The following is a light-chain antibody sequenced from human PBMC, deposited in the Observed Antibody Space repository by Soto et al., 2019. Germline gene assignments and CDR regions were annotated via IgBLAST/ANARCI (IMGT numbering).Light chain of an antibody. CDR1: QSVSSNY. J-gene: IGKJ5*01. CDR3: QQYGSSPPIT. V-gene: IGKV3-20*01. CDR2: GAS. Sequence: EIVLTQSPGTLSLSPGERATLSRRASQSVSSNYLAWYQQKPGQAPRLLIYGASNRATGIPDRFSGSGSGTDFTLTISRLEPEDFAVYYCQQYGSSPPITFGQGTRLEIK.